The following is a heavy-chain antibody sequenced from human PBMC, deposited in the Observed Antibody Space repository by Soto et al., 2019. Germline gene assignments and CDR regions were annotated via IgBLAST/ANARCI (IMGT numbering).Heavy chain of an antibody. CDR2: IIPLFGTT. Sequence: QVQVVQSGVEVRRPGSSVKVSCKASGDTFKNCVISWVRQAPGQGLEWMGGIIPLFGTTDFAQRFQGRLTITTDESTTAYMELSRLRSEDTATYYCAAELGFGKLSVVWGQGTTVIVSS. D-gene: IGHD3-10*01. CDR1: GDTFKNCV. CDR3: AAELGFGKLSVV. J-gene: IGHJ6*02. V-gene: IGHV1-69*01.